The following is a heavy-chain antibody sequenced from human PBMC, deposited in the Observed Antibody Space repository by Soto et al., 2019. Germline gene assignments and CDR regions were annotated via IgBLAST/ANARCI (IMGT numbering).Heavy chain of an antibody. Sequence: PSETLFLTCTVSGGSSSSYYWSWIRQPPGKGLECIGYISYSGSTNYNPSHKSRVTISVDTSKNQFSLKLSSVTAAETAVYYCARDKRSRYCSGGSCYIGGIYVWGQGTRVTVSS. CDR3: ARDKRSRYCSGGSCYIGGIYV. D-gene: IGHD2-15*01. CDR2: ISYSGST. CDR1: GGSSSSYY. J-gene: IGHJ6*02. V-gene: IGHV4-59*01.